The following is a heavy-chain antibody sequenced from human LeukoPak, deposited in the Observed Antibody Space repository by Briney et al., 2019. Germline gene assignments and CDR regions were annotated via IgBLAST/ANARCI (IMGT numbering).Heavy chain of an antibody. CDR2: IRYDGSNK. CDR1: GFTFSSYG. V-gene: IGHV3-30*02. D-gene: IGHD1-1*01. J-gene: IGHJ4*02. Sequence: GGSLRLSCAASGFTFSSYGMHWVRQAPGEGLEWVAFIRYDGSNKYYADSVKGRFTISRDNSKNTLYLQMNSLRAEDTAVYYCAKRGGTTGTQAHLDYWGQGTLVTVSS. CDR3: AKRGGTTGTQAHLDY.